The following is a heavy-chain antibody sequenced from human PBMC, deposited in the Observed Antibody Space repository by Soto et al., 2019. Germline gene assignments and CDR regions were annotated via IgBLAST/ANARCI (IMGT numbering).Heavy chain of an antibody. CDR1: GGSFSGYY. CDR2: INHSGST. J-gene: IGHJ6*02. D-gene: IGHD2-2*01. V-gene: IGHV4-34*01. Sequence: SETLSLTCAVYGGSFSGYYWSWIRQPPGKGLEWIGEINHSGSTNYNPSLKSRVTISVDTSKNQFSLKLSSVTAADTAVYYCARARYCSSTSCYYYYGMDVWGQGTTVTVSS. CDR3: ARARYCSSTSCYYYYGMDV.